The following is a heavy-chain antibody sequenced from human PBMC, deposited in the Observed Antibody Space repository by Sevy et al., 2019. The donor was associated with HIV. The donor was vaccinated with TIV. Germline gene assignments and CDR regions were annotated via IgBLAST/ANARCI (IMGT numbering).Heavy chain of an antibody. CDR1: GYIFSDYN. J-gene: IGHJ3*02. CDR3: VREDINAPRTLLSFDI. CDR2: INPNSGVT. D-gene: IGHD3-3*01. V-gene: IGHV1-2*06. Sequence: ASVKVSCKTTGYIFSDYNMHWVRQAPGQGLEWMALINPNSGVTIYAHNFRGRVSVTRDTSMSTAYMELSRLTSDDTAVYYCVREDINAPRTLLSFDIWGQGTMVNVSS.